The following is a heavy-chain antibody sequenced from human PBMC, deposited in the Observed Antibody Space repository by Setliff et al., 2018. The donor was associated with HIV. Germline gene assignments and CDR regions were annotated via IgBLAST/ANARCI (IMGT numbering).Heavy chain of an antibody. J-gene: IGHJ6*02. Sequence: GGSLRLSCAASGFTVSSNYMSWVRQAPGKGLEWVSYISSSGSTIYYADSVKGRFTISRDNAKNSLYLQMNSLRAEDTAVYYCARDDSNYRQHGMDVWGQGTTVTVSS. CDR3: ARDDSNYRQHGMDV. D-gene: IGHD4-4*01. CDR1: GFTVSSNY. CDR2: ISSSGSTI. V-gene: IGHV3-11*04.